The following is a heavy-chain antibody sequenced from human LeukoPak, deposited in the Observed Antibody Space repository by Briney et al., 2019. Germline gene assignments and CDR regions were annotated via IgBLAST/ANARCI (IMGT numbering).Heavy chain of an antibody. J-gene: IGHJ6*03. Sequence: PGGSLRLSCTASGFTFDDYAMHWVRQAPGKGLEWVSLISGDGGSTYYADSVKGRFTISRDDSKNSLYLQMNSLRTEDTALYYCAKDIHDYYYYMDVWGKGTTVTVSS. V-gene: IGHV3-43*02. CDR1: GFTFDDYA. CDR3: AKDIHDYYYYMDV. CDR2: ISGDGGST.